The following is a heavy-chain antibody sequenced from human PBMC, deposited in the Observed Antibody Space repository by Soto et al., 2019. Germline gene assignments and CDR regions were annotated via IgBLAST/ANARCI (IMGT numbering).Heavy chain of an antibody. CDR2: IYYSGST. V-gene: IGHV4-39*01. J-gene: IGHJ4*02. CDR3: ARTSITGTNFDY. Sequence: SETLSLTCTVSGGSISSSSYYWGWIRQPPGKGLEWIGSIYYSGSTYYNPSLKSRVTISVDTSKNQFSLKLSSVTAADTAVYYCARTSITGTNFDYWGQGTLVTVSS. CDR1: GGSISSSSYY. D-gene: IGHD1-20*01.